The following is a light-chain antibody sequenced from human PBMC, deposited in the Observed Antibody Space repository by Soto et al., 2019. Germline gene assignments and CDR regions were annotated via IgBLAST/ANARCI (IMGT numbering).Light chain of an antibody. CDR2: KAS. CDR3: QQYNSYSLT. Sequence: DIQMTQSPSTLSASVGDRVTITCRAIQSISSWLAWYQQKPGKAPKLLIYKASSLESGVPSRFSGSGSGTEFTLTISSLQPDDFATYYCQQYNSYSLTFGGGTKV. J-gene: IGKJ4*01. CDR1: QSISSW. V-gene: IGKV1-5*03.